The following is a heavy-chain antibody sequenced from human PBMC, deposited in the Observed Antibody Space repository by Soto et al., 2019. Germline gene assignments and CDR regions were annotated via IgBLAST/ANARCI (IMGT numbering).Heavy chain of an antibody. D-gene: IGHD3-10*01. CDR3: ARLDYYGSGTVDY. V-gene: IGHV4-61*01. CDR2: IYYSGST. J-gene: IGHJ4*02. Sequence: SDTLSLTCTVSGGSVSSGSYYWSWIRQPPGKGLEWIGYIYYSGSTNYNPSLKSRVTISVDTSKNQFSLKLSSVTAADTAVYYCARLDYYGSGTVDYWGQGTLVTVSS. CDR1: GGSVSSGSYY.